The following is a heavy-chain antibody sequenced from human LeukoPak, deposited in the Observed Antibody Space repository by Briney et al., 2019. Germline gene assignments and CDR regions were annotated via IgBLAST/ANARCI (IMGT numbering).Heavy chain of an antibody. CDR1: GFTFSNYG. V-gene: IGHV3-30*03. CDR2: ISYDGSNE. CDR3: ARDWNWGFDY. D-gene: IGHD7-27*01. Sequence: PGGSLRLSCAASGFTFSNYGMHWVRQAPGKGLEWVAVISYDGSNENYADSVKGRLTISRDNSKNTVYLQMNSLRAEDTAVYYCARDWNWGFDYWGQGTLVTVSS. J-gene: IGHJ4*02.